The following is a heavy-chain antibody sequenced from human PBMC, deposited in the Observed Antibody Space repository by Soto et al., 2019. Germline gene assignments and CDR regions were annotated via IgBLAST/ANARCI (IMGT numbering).Heavy chain of an antibody. V-gene: IGHV1-69*06. D-gene: IGHD3-9*01. J-gene: IGHJ6*02. CDR1: GGTFSSYA. CDR3: ARSYDILTGYLDRRDTTLYYGMDV. CDR2: MIPIFGTA. Sequence: GASVTVSCKASGGTFSSYAISWVRQAPGQGLEWMGGMIPIFGTANYAQKFQGRVTITADKATSTAYMELSSLRSEDTAVYYCARSYDILTGYLDRRDTTLYYGMDVWGQGTTVTVSS.